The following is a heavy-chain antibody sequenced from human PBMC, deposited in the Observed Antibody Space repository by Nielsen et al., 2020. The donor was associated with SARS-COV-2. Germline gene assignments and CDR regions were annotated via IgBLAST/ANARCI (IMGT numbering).Heavy chain of an antibody. Sequence: LSLTCAASGFTFSSYGMHWVRQAPGKGLEWVAVIWYDGSNKYYADSVKGRFTISRDNSKNTLYLQMNSLRAEDTAVYYCAREALAAAGIDYWGQGTLVTVSS. V-gene: IGHV3-33*01. D-gene: IGHD6-13*01. CDR2: IWYDGSNK. CDR3: AREALAAAGIDY. CDR1: GFTFSSYG. J-gene: IGHJ4*02.